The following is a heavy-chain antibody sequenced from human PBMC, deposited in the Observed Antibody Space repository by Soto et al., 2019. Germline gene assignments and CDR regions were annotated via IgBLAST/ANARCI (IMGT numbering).Heavy chain of an antibody. Sequence: QVQLQESGPGLVKPSQTLSLTCTVSGGSISSGGYYWSWIRQHPGKGLEWIGYIYYSGSTYYNPSLKSRVTISVDTSKNPFSLKLSSVTAADTAVYYCARGGWVVPAAIPNWFDPWGQGTLVTVSS. CDR3: ARGGWVVPAAIPNWFDP. CDR2: IYYSGST. V-gene: IGHV4-31*03. J-gene: IGHJ5*02. D-gene: IGHD2-2*01. CDR1: GGSISSGGYY.